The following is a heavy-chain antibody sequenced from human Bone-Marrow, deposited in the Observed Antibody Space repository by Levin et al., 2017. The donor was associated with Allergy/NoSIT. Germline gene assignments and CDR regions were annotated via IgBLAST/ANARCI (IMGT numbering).Heavy chain of an antibody. CDR1: GYSFSSYG. J-gene: IGHJ4*02. CDR3: ARDHYYDSSGAFDS. Sequence: GESLKISCRASGYSFSSYGVSWVRRAPGQGLEWMGWISGKNGNTKYAQKVQGRVTMTTDTSTSTAYMEMRSRRSDDTAVYYCARDHYYDSSGAFDSWGQGTLVTVSS. CDR2: ISGKNGNT. D-gene: IGHD3-22*01. V-gene: IGHV1-18*01.